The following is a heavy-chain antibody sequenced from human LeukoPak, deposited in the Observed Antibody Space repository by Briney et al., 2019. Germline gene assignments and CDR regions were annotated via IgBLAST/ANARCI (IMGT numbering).Heavy chain of an antibody. CDR2: IIPIFGTA. J-gene: IGHJ4*02. Sequence: GASVKVSCKASGGTFSSYAISWVRQAPGQGLEWMGGIIPIFGTANYAQRFQGRVTITADESTSTAYMELSSLRSEDTAVYYCARGGTGLPHVLWGQGTLVTVSS. D-gene: IGHD2-8*02. CDR1: GGTFSSYA. CDR3: ARGGTGLPHVL. V-gene: IGHV1-69*13.